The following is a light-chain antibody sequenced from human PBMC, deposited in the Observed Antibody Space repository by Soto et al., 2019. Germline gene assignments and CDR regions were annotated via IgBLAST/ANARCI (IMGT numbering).Light chain of an antibody. J-gene: IGKJ1*01. V-gene: IGKV1-5*03. CDR1: QTISSW. CDR3: QQSYSTTWT. Sequence: DIQMTQSPSTLSGSVGDRVTITCRASQTISSWLAWYQQKPGKAPKLLIYKASTLKSGVPSRFSGSGSGTEFTLTISSLQPEDFATYSCQQSYSTTWTIGQGTKVDIK. CDR2: KAS.